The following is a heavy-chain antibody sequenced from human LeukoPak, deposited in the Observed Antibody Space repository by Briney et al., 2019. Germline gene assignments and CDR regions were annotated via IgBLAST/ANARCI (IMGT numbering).Heavy chain of an antibody. CDR2: ISYDGSNK. J-gene: IGHJ6*03. CDR3: ARDGPGPHYYYYYMDV. D-gene: IGHD1-14*01. CDR1: GFTFSSYS. V-gene: IGHV3-30*03. Sequence: GGSLRLSCAASGFTFSSYSMNWVRQAPGKGLEWVAVISYDGSNKYYADSVKGRFTISRDNSKNTLYLQMNSLRAEDTAVYYCARDGPGPHYYYYYMDVWGKGTTVTVSS.